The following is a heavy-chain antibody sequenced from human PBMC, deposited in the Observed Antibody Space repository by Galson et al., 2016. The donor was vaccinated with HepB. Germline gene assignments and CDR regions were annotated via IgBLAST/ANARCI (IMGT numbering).Heavy chain of an antibody. CDR2: INPSGGST. Sequence: SVKVSCKASGYTFASYYMHRVRQAPGQGLEWMGIINPSGGSTSYAQKFQGRVTMTRDTSTSTVYMELRSLRSEDTAVYYCAREGQLASNWFDPWGQGTLVTVSS. V-gene: IGHV1-46*01. CDR1: GYTFASYY. CDR3: AREGQLASNWFDP. J-gene: IGHJ5*02. D-gene: IGHD6-6*01.